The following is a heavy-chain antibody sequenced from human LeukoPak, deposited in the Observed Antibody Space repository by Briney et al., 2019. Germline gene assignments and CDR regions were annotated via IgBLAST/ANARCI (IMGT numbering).Heavy chain of an antibody. CDR1: GGSITGYS. CDR2: IYYNGDT. D-gene: IGHD3-22*01. V-gene: IGHV4-59*01. J-gene: IGHJ4*02. Sequence: PSETLSLTCSVSGGSITGYSWSRIRQTPGKGLEWIGYIYYNGDTHYNPSLNSRLSMSVDMPNKQFSLNLRSVTAADTAVYHCARGAYDSSGYYLIDYWGQGTLVTVSS. CDR3: ARGAYDSSGYYLIDY.